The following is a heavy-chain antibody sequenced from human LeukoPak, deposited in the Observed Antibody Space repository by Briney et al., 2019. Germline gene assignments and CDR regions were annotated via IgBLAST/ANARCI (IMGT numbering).Heavy chain of an antibody. CDR3: TTGIRGD. CDR1: GLTVTNAW. J-gene: IGHJ4*02. CDR2: IASKTDGGAT. V-gene: IGHV3-15*07. Sequence: GGSLRLSCSASGLTVTNAWTNWVRQAPGEGLDWVGRIASKTDGGATDYAAPVKGRFTISRDDSKNTLNLQMNSLKTEDTAVYYCTTGIRGDWGQGTLVTVSS. D-gene: IGHD3-10*01.